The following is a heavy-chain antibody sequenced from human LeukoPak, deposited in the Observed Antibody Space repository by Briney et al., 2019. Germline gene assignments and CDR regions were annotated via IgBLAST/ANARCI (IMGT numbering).Heavy chain of an antibody. J-gene: IGHJ5*02. V-gene: IGHV4-34*01. CDR3: ATQQLWLRYRWFDP. CDR2: INHSGST. Sequence: SETLSLTCTVYGGSFSGYYWSWIRQPPGKGLEWIGEINHSGSTNYNPSLKTRVTISVDTSKNQFSLRLSSVTAADTAVYYCATQQLWLRYRWFDPWGQGTLVTVSS. CDR1: GGSFSGYY. D-gene: IGHD5-18*01.